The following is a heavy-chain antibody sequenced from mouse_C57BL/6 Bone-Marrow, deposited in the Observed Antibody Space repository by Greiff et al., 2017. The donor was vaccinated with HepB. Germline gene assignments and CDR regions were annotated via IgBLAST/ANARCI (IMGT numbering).Heavy chain of an antibody. CDR3: ARDAYGRLDY. Sequence: EVKLVESGGGLVQSGRSLRLSCATSGFTFSDFYMEWVRQAPGKGLEWIAASRNKANDYTTEYSASVKGRFIVSRDTSQSILYLQMNALRAEDTAIYYCARDAYGRLDYWGQGTTLTVSS. J-gene: IGHJ2*01. CDR2: SRNKANDYTT. D-gene: IGHD1-1*01. V-gene: IGHV7-1*01. CDR1: GFTFSDFY.